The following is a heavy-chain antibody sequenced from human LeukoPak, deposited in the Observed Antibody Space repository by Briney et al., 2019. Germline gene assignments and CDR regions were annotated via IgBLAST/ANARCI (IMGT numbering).Heavy chain of an antibody. Sequence: GGSLRLSCAASGFTFSSHWMSWVRQVPGKGLEWVANIKEDGTEKYYVDSVKGRFTISRDNAKNSLYLQMNSLRAEDTAVYYCARDSHYDRSGHGYYFDFWGQRTLVTVSS. CDR3: ARDSHYDRSGHGYYFDF. J-gene: IGHJ4*02. V-gene: IGHV3-7*01. CDR1: GFTFSSHW. CDR2: IKEDGTEK. D-gene: IGHD3-22*01.